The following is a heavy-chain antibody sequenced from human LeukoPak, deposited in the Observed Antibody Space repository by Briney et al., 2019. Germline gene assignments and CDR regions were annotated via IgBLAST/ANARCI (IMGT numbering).Heavy chain of an antibody. Sequence: KPGGSLRLSCAASGFSFSTYYVNWVRQAPGKGLEWVACISSGSTYIFHADSVRGRFAVSRDNAKNSLYPQMNSLRADDTAVYYCVKENHGSFDYWGRGSLVTVSS. J-gene: IGHJ4*02. CDR1: GFSFSTYY. V-gene: IGHV3-21*01. CDR3: VKENHGSFDY. D-gene: IGHD1-14*01. CDR2: ISSGSTYI.